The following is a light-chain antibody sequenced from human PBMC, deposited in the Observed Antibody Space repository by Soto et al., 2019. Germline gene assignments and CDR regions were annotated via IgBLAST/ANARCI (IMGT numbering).Light chain of an antibody. CDR3: SSYAGSNNFV. J-gene: IGLJ2*01. Sequence: QSALTQPPSASGSPGQSVTISCTGTSSDVGGYNYVSWYQQHPGKAPKLMIYEVSKRPSGFPDRFSGSKSGNTASLTVSGLQAEDEADYYCSSYAGSNNFVFGGGTKLTV. V-gene: IGLV2-8*01. CDR2: EVS. CDR1: SSDVGGYNY.